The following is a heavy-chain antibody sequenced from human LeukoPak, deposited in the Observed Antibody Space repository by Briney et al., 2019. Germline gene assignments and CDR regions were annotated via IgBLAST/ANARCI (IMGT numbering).Heavy chain of an antibody. V-gene: IGHV3-15*01. J-gene: IGHJ6*02. Sequence: GGSLRLSCAASGFTFSNAWMSWVRQAPGKGLEWVGRIKSKTDGGTTDYAAPVKGRFTISRDDSKNTLYLQMNSLKTEDTAVYYCTTTQSARFHDYGDYYYYGMDVWGQGTTVTVSS. CDR3: TTTQSARFHDYGDYYYYGMDV. CDR2: IKSKTDGGTT. CDR1: GFTFSNAW. D-gene: IGHD4-17*01.